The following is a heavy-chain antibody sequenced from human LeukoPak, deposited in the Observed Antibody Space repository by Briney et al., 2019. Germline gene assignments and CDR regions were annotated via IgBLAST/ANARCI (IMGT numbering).Heavy chain of an antibody. Sequence: GGSLRLSCAASGFTFSSYGMHWVRQAPGRALEWVAFIRYDGSNKYYADSVKGRFTISRDNSKNTLYQQMNSLRAEDTAVYYCAKGNRGYSYGPVDYWGQGTPVTVSS. CDR3: AKGNRGYSYGPVDY. CDR2: IRYDGSNK. J-gene: IGHJ4*02. CDR1: GFTFSSYG. V-gene: IGHV3-30*02. D-gene: IGHD5-18*01.